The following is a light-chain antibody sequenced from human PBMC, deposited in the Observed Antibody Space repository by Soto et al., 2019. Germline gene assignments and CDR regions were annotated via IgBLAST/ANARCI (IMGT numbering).Light chain of an antibody. V-gene: IGKV1D-16*01. CDR3: QHYNSYSEA. CDR2: AAS. CDR1: QDIGRR. Sequence: DIQMTQSPSSVSASIGDRVTITCRASQDIGRRLAWFQQKPGKAPKYLIQAASSLQGGVPSTFSGSGSGTDFTLTINTLHPEDFATYYCQHYNSYSEAFGQGTKVELK. J-gene: IGKJ1*01.